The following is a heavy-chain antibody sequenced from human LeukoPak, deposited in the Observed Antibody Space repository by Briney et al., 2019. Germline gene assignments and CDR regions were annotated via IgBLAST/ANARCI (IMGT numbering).Heavy chain of an antibody. V-gene: IGHV2-5*02. J-gene: IGHJ4*02. CDR3: AKGIAAAGLFDY. CDR1: GFSLSTSGVG. Sequence: SGPTLVKPTQTLTLTCTFSGFSLSTSGVGVGWIPQPPGKALEWLALIYWDDDKRYSPSLKSRLTITKDTSKNQVVLTMTNMDPVDTATYYCAKGIAAAGLFDYWGQGTLVTVSS. D-gene: IGHD6-13*01. CDR2: IYWDDDK.